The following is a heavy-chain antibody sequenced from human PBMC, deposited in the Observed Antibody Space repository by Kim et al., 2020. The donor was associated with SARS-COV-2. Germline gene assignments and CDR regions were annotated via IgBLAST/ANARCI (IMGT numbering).Heavy chain of an antibody. D-gene: IGHD6-19*01. CDR2: IYYSGST. CDR3: ARHSRLVYSSGWYDNGMDV. CDR1: GGSISSSSYY. J-gene: IGHJ6*02. V-gene: IGHV4-39*01. Sequence: SETLSLTCTVSGGSISSSSYYWGWIRQPPGKGLEWIGSIYYSGSTYYNPSLKSRVTISVDTSKNQFSLKLSSVTAADTAVYYCARHSRLVYSSGWYDNGMDVWGQGTTVTVSS.